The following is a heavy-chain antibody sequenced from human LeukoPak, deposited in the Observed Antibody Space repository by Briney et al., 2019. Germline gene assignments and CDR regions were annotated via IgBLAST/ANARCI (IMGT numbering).Heavy chain of an antibody. CDR3: AKRRAYYHDSSGLYFDY. CDR2: ISYDGSNK. J-gene: IGHJ4*02. Sequence: GGSLRLSCAASGFTFSSYGMHWVRQAPGKGLEWVAVISYDGSNKYYADSVKGRFTISRDNSKNTLYLQMNNLRAEGTAVYYCAKRRAYYHDSSGLYFDYWGQGTLVTVSS. D-gene: IGHD3-22*01. V-gene: IGHV3-30*18. CDR1: GFTFSSYG.